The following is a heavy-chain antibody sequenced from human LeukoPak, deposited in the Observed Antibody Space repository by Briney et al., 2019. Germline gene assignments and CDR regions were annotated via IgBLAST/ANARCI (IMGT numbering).Heavy chain of an antibody. CDR1: GGSINSYY. CDR2: IYYSGST. CDR3: ARYYDSSGYYYDFDY. V-gene: IGHV4-59*12. D-gene: IGHD3-22*01. J-gene: IGHJ4*02. Sequence: SETLSLTCTVSGGSINSYYWSWIRQPPGKGLEWIGYIYYSGSTKYNPSLKSRVTISVDTSKNQFSLKLSSVTAADTAVYYCARYYDSSGYYYDFDYWGQGTLVTVSS.